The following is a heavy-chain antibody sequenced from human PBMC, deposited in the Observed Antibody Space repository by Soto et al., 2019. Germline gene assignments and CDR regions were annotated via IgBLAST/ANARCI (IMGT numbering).Heavy chain of an antibody. CDR1: GGTFSSYA. Sequence: SVKVSCKASGGTFSSYAISWVRQAPGQGLEWMGGIIPIFGTANYAQKFQGRVTITADKSTSTAYMELSSLRSEDTAVYYCARTYCSSTSCYTFDYYYYYGMDVWGQGTTVTVSS. CDR3: ARTYCSSTSCYTFDYYYYYGMDV. J-gene: IGHJ6*02. CDR2: IIPIFGTA. V-gene: IGHV1-69*06. D-gene: IGHD2-2*02.